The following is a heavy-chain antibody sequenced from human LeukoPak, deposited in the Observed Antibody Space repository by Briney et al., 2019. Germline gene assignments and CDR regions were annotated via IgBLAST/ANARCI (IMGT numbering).Heavy chain of an antibody. J-gene: IGHJ4*02. CDR2: IKEDGNEE. CDR1: GFTFSSSW. Sequence: GGSLRLSCAASGFTFSSSWMTWVRQAPGKGLEWVAHIKEDGNEEYYVDSVKGRFTIPRDNAKNSLYLQMNSLRAEDTAVFYCARWSNDWEFDYWGQGTLVSVSS. V-gene: IGHV3-7*05. CDR3: ARWSNDWEFDY. D-gene: IGHD3-9*01.